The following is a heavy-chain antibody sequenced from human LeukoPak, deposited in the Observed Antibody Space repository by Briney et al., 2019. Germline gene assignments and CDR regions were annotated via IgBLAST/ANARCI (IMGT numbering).Heavy chain of an antibody. V-gene: IGHV3-48*04. CDR3: ARESSSSFDY. CDR1: GFTFTSYS. Sequence: GGSLRLSCAASGFTFTSYSMNWVRQAPGKGLEWVSYISTTSGTIYYADSVQGRFTISRDNTKNSLFLQMNSLRAEDTAVYYCARESSSSFDYWGQGTLVTVSS. J-gene: IGHJ4*02. CDR2: ISTTSGTI. D-gene: IGHD2-2*01.